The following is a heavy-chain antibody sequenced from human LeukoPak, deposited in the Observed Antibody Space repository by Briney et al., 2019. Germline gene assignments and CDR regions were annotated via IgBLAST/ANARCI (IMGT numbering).Heavy chain of an antibody. CDR2: IKEDGSEK. CDR3: ARGPSGPDY. V-gene: IGHV3-7*01. CDR1: GFSFSNYW. J-gene: IGHJ4*02. D-gene: IGHD3-10*01. Sequence: GGSLRLSCAASGFSFSNYWMSWVRQAPGKGLEWVANIKEDGSEKYYVDSVKGRFTISRDNAENSLYLQMNSPRGEDTAVYYCARGPSGPDYWGQGTLVTVSS.